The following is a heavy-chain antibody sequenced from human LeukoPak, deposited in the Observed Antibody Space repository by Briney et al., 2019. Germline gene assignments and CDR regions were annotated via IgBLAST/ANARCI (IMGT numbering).Heavy chain of an antibody. V-gene: IGHV4-59*12. D-gene: IGHD2-2*01. Sequence: SETLSLTCTVSGGSISSYYWSWIRQPPGKGLEWIGYIYYSGSTNYNPSLKSRVTISVDTSKNQFSLKLSSVTAADTAVYYCARTLVVPDYWGQGTLVTVSS. CDR2: IYYSGST. CDR3: ARTLVVPDY. J-gene: IGHJ4*02. CDR1: GGSISSYY.